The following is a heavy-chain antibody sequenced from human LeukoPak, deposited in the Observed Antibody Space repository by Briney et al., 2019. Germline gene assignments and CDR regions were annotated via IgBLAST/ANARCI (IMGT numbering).Heavy chain of an antibody. CDR1: GFTFSSYA. Sequence: GGSLRPSCAASGFTFSSYAMHWVRQAPGKGLEWVAVISYDGSNKYYADSVKGRFTISRDNSKNTLYLQMNSLRAEDTAVYYCARDGLRSITMIVVVITYYFDYWGQGTLVTVSS. D-gene: IGHD3-22*01. V-gene: IGHV3-30-3*01. CDR3: ARDGLRSITMIVVVITYYFDY. CDR2: ISYDGSNK. J-gene: IGHJ4*02.